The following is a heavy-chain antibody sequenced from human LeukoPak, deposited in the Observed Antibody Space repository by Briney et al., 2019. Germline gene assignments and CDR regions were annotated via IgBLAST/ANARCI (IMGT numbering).Heavy chain of an antibody. CDR2: IIPIFGTA. V-gene: IGHV1-69*13. D-gene: IGHD3-10*01. CDR3: ARVRPGEDYYYGMDV. J-gene: IGHJ6*02. CDR1: GGTFSSYA. Sequence: GASVKVPCKASGGTFSSYAISWVRQAPGQGLEWMGGIIPIFGTANYAQKFQGRVTITADESTSTAYMELSSLRSEDTAVYYCARVRPGEDYYYGMDVWGQGTTVTVSS.